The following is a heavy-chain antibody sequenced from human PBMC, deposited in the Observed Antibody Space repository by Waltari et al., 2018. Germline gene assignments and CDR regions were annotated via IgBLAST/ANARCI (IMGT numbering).Heavy chain of an antibody. CDR2: ISSSGGTM. D-gene: IGHD2-2*01. Sequence: EVQLVESGGGLVQPGGSLRLSGAASGFTCGHFEMTWVRQAPGKGLEWVSYISSSGGTMFYAESVRGRFTISRDNAKNSLYLQMNTMRAEDTAVYYCARDLPAADIDYWGQGTLVTVSS. CDR1: GFTCGHFE. CDR3: ARDLPAADIDY. V-gene: IGHV3-48*03. J-gene: IGHJ4*02.